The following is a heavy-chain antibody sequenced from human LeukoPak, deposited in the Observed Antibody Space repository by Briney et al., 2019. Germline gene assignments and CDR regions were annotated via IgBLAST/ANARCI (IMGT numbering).Heavy chain of an antibody. CDR2: IYYSGST. CDR1: GGSISGYY. V-gene: IGHV4-59*08. CDR3: AIAGYSSGWPYYFDY. Sequence: SETLSLTCTVSGGSISGYYWSWIRQPPGKGLEWIGYIYYSGSTNYNPSLKSRVTISVDTSKNQFSLKLSSVTAADTAVYYCAIAGYSSGWPYYFDYWGQGTLVTVSS. J-gene: IGHJ4*02. D-gene: IGHD6-19*01.